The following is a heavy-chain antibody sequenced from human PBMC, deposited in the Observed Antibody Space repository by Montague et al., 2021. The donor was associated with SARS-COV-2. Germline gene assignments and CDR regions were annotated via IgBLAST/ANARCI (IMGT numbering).Heavy chain of an antibody. V-gene: IGHV4-39*01. J-gene: IGHJ5*02. CDR1: GGSITSSLYY. D-gene: IGHD3-22*01. CDR3: ARHATSSGYLSWIDP. Sequence: SETLSLTCTVSGGSITSSLYYWGWLRQPPGKGLEWIGTIHYSKTTSYNPSLKSRVTISVDTSKDQFSLKVTSVTAADTAVYYCARHATSSGYLSWIDPWGQGTLVTVSS. CDR2: IHYSKTT.